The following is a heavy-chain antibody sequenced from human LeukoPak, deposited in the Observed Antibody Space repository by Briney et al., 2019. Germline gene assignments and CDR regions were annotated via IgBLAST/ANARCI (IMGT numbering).Heavy chain of an antibody. J-gene: IGHJ4*02. Sequence: GGSLRLSCAASGFTFDDYGMSWVRQAPGKGLEWVSGINWNGGSTGYADSVKGRFTISGDNAKNSLYLQMNSLRAEDTALYYCARDRSMTHFDYWGQGTLVTVSS. CDR3: ARDRSMTHFDY. CDR1: GFTFDDYG. V-gene: IGHV3-20*04. CDR2: INWNGGST.